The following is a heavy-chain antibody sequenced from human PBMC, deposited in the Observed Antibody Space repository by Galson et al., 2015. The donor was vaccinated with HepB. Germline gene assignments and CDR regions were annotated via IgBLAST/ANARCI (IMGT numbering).Heavy chain of an antibody. Sequence: SLRLSCAASGFTFSSYAMHWVRQAPGRGLEWVGFISYDGNNKFYADSVKGRFTISRDNSKNTLSVEMSSLRTEDTGVYYCVKVSGEIIVSDPFDLWGQGTLATVSS. J-gene: IGHJ3*01. CDR3: VKVSGEIIVSDPFDL. CDR1: GFTFSSYA. CDR2: ISYDGNNK. D-gene: IGHD1-26*01. V-gene: IGHV3-30*04.